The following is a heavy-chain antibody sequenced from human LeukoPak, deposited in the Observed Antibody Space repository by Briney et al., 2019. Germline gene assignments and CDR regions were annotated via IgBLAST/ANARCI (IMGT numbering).Heavy chain of an antibody. CDR3: ARDRAGYSGYDLQWVNWFDP. CDR2: ISAYNGNT. V-gene: IGHV1-18*01. Sequence: GASVKVSCKASGGTFSSYGISWVRQAPGQGLEWMGWISAYNGNTNYAQKLQGRVTMTTDTSTSTAYMELRSLRSDDTAVYYCARDRAGYSGYDLQWVNWFDPWGQGTLVTVSS. CDR1: GGTFSSYG. D-gene: IGHD5-12*01. J-gene: IGHJ5*02.